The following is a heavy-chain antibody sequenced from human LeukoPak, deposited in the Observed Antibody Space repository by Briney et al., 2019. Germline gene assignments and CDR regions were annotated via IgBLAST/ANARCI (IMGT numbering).Heavy chain of an antibody. CDR2: ISYDGSNK. Sequence: GRSLRLSCAASGFTFSSYGKHWVRQAPGKGLEWVAVISYDGSNKYYADSVKGRFTISRDNSKNTLYLQMNSLRAEDTAVYYCAKDLGSPSYCGGDCSNPWGQGTLVTVSS. CDR3: AKDLGSPSYCGGDCSNP. CDR1: GFTFSSYG. D-gene: IGHD2-21*02. V-gene: IGHV3-30*18. J-gene: IGHJ5*02.